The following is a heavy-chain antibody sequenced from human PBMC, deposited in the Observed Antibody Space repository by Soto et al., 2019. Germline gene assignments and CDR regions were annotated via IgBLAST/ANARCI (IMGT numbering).Heavy chain of an antibody. Sequence: VELVQSGSEVKKPGSSVKVSCKTSGGPFTSFDVNWVRQAPGQGLEWMGDIIPIFERTNYAQKFQGRVTITADMATTTAYMELGSLRSDDTAVYFCAVGLSGSYYQNGMDVRGLGTTVIVS. J-gene: IGHJ6*02. CDR3: AVGLSGSYYQNGMDV. CDR2: IIPIFERT. CDR1: GGPFTSFD. D-gene: IGHD1-26*01. V-gene: IGHV1-69*06.